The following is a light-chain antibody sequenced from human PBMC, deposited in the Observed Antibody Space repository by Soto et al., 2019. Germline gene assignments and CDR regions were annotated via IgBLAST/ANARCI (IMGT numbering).Light chain of an antibody. Sequence: QSVLTQPPSVSGAPGQRVTISCTGSSSNIGAGYDVHWYQQLPGTAPKLLIYGNSNRPSGVPDRFPGSKSGTLASLASNGRQAEDEADYYCQSYDSSLSGSVFGGGTKLTVL. CDR1: SSNIGAGYD. V-gene: IGLV1-40*01. J-gene: IGLJ2*01. CDR2: GNS. CDR3: QSYDSSLSGSV.